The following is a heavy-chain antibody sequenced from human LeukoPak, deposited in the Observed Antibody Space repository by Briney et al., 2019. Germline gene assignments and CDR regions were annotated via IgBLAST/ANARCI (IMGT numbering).Heavy chain of an antibody. CDR1: GGSFSGYY. D-gene: IGHD3-22*01. V-gene: IGHV4-34*01. CDR3: ARVARDYYDSSGYYYGPDY. CDR2: INHSGST. Sequence: SETLSLTCAVYGGSFSGYYWSWIRQPPGKGLEWIGEINHSGSTNYNPSLKSRVTISVDTSKNQFSLKLSSVTAADTAVYYCARVARDYYDSSGYYYGPDYWGQGTLVTVSS. J-gene: IGHJ4*02.